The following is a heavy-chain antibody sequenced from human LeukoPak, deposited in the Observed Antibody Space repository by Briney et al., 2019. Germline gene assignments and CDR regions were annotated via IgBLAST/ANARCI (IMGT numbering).Heavy chain of an antibody. D-gene: IGHD2-15*01. CDR1: GYTFTGYY. Sequence: ASVKVSCKASGYTFTGYYMHWVRQAPGQGLEWMGWINPNSGGTNYAQKFQGRVTMSRDTSISTAYMELSRLRSDDTAVYYCATLLGGGYCSGGSCRYYFDYWGQGTLVTVSS. CDR2: INPNSGGT. V-gene: IGHV1-2*02. J-gene: IGHJ4*02. CDR3: ATLLGGGYCSGGSCRYYFDY.